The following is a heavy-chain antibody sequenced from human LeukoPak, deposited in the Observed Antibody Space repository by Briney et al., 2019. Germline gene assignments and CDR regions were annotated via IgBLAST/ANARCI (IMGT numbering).Heavy chain of an antibody. CDR3: ARAEWEPVHFDY. CDR1: GGSISSYY. D-gene: IGHD1-26*01. Sequence: SETLSLTCTVSGGSISSYYWSWIRQPPVKGLEWIGYIYYSGSTNYNPSLKSRVTISVDTSKNQFSLKLSSVTAADTAVYYCARAEWEPVHFDYWGQGTLVTVSS. J-gene: IGHJ4*02. CDR2: IYYSGST. V-gene: IGHV4-59*01.